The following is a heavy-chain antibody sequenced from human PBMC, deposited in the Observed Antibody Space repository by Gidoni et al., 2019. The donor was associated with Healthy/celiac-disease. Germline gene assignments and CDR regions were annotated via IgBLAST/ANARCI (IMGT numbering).Heavy chain of an antibody. CDR3: ARRGELLWFGESGYYFDY. J-gene: IGHJ4*02. Sequence: STYYNPSLKSRVTISVDTSKNQFSLKLSSVTAADTAVYYCARRGELLWFGESGYYFDYWGQGTLVTVSS. V-gene: IGHV4-39*01. D-gene: IGHD3-10*01. CDR2: ST.